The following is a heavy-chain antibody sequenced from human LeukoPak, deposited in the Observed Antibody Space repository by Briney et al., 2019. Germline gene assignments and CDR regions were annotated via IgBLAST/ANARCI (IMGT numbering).Heavy chain of an antibody. Sequence: PGGSLRLSCAASGFTFSTYNMNWVRQAPGKGLEWVSYISSSSSTIYYADSVRGRFTVSRDNAKNSLYLQMNSLRDEDTAVYYCARESIGRFWGQGTMVTVSS. J-gene: IGHJ3*01. CDR3: ARESIGRF. CDR1: GFTFSTYN. V-gene: IGHV3-48*02. CDR2: ISSSSSTI. D-gene: IGHD1-26*01.